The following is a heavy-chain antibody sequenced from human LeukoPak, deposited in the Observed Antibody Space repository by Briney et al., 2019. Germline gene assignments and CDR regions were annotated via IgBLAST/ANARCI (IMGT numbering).Heavy chain of an antibody. CDR2: ITSGTTYI. V-gene: IGHV3-21*01. Sequence: GGSLRLSCAASGFTFSDYNMNWVRQSPEKGLEWVSSITSGTTYIYYADSVRGRLTLSRDNAKNSLYLQMNSLRAEDTAVYYCARGSDIAAAGTDYYYGMDVWGQGTTVTVSS. CDR1: GFTFSDYN. D-gene: IGHD6-13*01. CDR3: ARGSDIAAAGTDYYYGMDV. J-gene: IGHJ6*02.